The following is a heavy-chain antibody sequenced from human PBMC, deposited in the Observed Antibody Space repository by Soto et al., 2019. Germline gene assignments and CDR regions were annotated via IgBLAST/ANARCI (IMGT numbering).Heavy chain of an antibody. J-gene: IGHJ6*02. Sequence: SVKVSCKASGGTFSSYSISWVRQAPGQGLEWMGGIIPIFGTANYAQKFQGRVTITADESTSTAYMELSSLRSEDAAVYYCARRSAAAGVDYYYGMDVWGQGTTVTVSS. CDR3: ARRSAAAGVDYYYGMDV. CDR1: GGTFSSYS. V-gene: IGHV1-69*13. D-gene: IGHD6-13*01. CDR2: IIPIFGTA.